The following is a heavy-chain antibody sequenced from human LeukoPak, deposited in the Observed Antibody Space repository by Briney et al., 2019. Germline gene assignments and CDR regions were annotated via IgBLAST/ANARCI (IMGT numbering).Heavy chain of an antibody. J-gene: IGHJ4*02. CDR2: IWYDGSNK. CDR3: ARDKSSSTNLFDY. V-gene: IGHV3-33*01. D-gene: IGHD2-2*01. CDR1: GFTFSSYG. Sequence: GRSLRLSCAASGFTFSSYGMHWVRQAPGKGREWVAVIWYDGSNKYYADSVKGRFTTSRDNSKNTLYLQMNSLIAEDTAVYYCARDKSSSTNLFDYWGQGTLVTVSS.